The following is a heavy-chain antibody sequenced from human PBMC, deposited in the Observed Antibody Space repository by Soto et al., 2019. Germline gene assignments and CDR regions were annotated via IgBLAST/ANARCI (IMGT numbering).Heavy chain of an antibody. Sequence: QVQLVQSGAEVKKPGSSVKVSCKASGGTFSSYAISWVRQAPGQGLEWMGGIIPIFGTANYAQKFQGRVTITADESPSTAYMELSSLRSEDTAVYYCASQRGVTGTYEHYSGMDVWGQGTTVTVSS. CDR1: GGTFSSYA. V-gene: IGHV1-69*12. D-gene: IGHD1-7*01. J-gene: IGHJ6*02. CDR2: IIPIFGTA. CDR3: ASQRGVTGTYEHYSGMDV.